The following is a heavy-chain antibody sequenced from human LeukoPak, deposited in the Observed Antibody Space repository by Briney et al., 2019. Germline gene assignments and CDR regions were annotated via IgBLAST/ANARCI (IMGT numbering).Heavy chain of an antibody. V-gene: IGHV4-30-4*01. D-gene: IGHD6-6*01. J-gene: IGHJ5*02. Sequence: PSETLSLTCTVSGGSISSGNYYWSWTRQPPGKGLEWIGYIFYLGSTYYNPSLKSRVSISVNTFKNQFSLKLTAVTAADTAVYYCARKYPDHWFDPWGQGTLVTVSS. CDR3: ARKYPDHWFDP. CDR1: GGSISSGNYY. CDR2: IFYLGST.